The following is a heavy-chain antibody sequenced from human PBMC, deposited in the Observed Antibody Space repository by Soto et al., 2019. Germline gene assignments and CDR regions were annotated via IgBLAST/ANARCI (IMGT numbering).Heavy chain of an antibody. D-gene: IGHD1-1*01. J-gene: IGHJ4*02. CDR1: GYTFTSYG. V-gene: IGHV1-18*01. CDR3: ARGRYGDY. CDR2: ISAHNGNT. Sequence: QVHLVQSGAEVKKPGASVKVSCKASGYTFTSYGITWVRQAPGQGIEWMGWISAHNGNTDYAQKLQGRVIVTRDTSTSTASMELRSMISDDTAVYYCARGRYGDYWGQGALVTVSS.